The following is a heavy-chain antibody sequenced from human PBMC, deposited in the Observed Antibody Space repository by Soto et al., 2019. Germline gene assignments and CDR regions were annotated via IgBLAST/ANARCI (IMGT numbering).Heavy chain of an antibody. V-gene: IGHV1-2*04. CDR1: GYTFTGYY. CDR3: ARDASRITIFYHYYGLDV. J-gene: IGHJ6*02. D-gene: IGHD3-3*01. CDR2: INPNSGGT. Sequence: ASVKVSCKASGYTFTGYYMHWVRQAPGQGLEWMGWINPNSGGTNYAQKFQGWVTMTRDTSISTAYMELSRLRSDDTAVYYCARDASRITIFYHYYGLDVWVQGTLVTVYS.